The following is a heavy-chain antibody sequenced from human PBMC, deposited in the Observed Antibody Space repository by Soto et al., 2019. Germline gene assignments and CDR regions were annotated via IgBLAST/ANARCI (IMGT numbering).Heavy chain of an antibody. V-gene: IGHV3-33*01. J-gene: IGHJ4*02. CDR2: IVNDGSEQ. D-gene: IGHD4-17*01. Sequence: QVQLVESGGGVVRPGRSLRLSCAATGFSFSTHGMHWVRQAPGKGLEWVAVIVNDGSEQDYSDSVKGRFTISRDNSKNTLYLQMTNLRAEDTAVYYCARDDNYADNGLDHGGQGILVTVSS. CDR3: ARDDNYADNGLDH. CDR1: GFSFSTHG.